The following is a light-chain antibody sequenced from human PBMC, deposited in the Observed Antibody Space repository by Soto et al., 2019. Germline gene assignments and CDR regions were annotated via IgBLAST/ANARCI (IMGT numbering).Light chain of an antibody. Sequence: DIQMTQSPSSLSASVGDRVTITCQASHDIINYLNWFHQKPGEAPKLLIFDAFKLETGVPSRFSGSGSGTDFTLTISSLQPEDIATYYWQQYDNLPVTFGGGTKVEIK. V-gene: IGKV1-33*01. CDR2: DAF. J-gene: IGKJ4*01. CDR3: QQYDNLPVT. CDR1: HDIINY.